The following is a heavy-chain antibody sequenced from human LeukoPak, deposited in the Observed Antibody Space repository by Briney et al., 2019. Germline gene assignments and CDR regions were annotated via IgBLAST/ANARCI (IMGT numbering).Heavy chain of an antibody. D-gene: IGHD6-19*01. CDR2: IKQDGSEK. J-gene: IGHJ4*02. V-gene: IGHV3-7*01. CDR1: GFTFSTYW. Sequence: GGSLRLSCAASGFTFSTYWMSWVRQAPGKGLEWVANIKQDGSEKYYVDSVKGRFTISRDNAKNSLYLQMNSLRAEDTAVYYCARDCAVAVWTFDYWGQGTLVTVSS. CDR3: ARDCAVAVWTFDY.